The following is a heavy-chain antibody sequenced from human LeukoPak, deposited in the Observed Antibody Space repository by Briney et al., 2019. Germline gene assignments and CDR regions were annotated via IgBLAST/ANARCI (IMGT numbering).Heavy chain of an antibody. J-gene: IGHJ4*02. CDR3: ARRGEAMDPFDY. Sequence: ESLKISCKASGYRFTSYWIGWVRQMPGKGLEWMGIIYPGDSDTRYSPSFQGQVTISADKSINTAYLQWSSLKASDTAIYYCARRGEAMDPFDYWGQGTLVTVSS. D-gene: IGHD5-18*01. CDR2: IYPGDSDT. CDR1: GYRFTSYW. V-gene: IGHV5-51*01.